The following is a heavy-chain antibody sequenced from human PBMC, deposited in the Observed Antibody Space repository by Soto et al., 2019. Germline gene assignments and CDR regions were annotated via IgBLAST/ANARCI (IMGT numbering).Heavy chain of an antibody. D-gene: IGHD2-21*02. J-gene: IGHJ4*02. V-gene: IGHV3-74*01. CDR3: ARAYCGGDCYSDY. CDR1: GFTFSSYW. CDR2: INSDGSST. Sequence: EVQLVESGGGLVQPGGSLRLSCAASGFTFSSYWMHWVRQAPGKGLVWVSRINSDGSSTSYADSVKGRFTISRDNAKNTLYLQMSSRRAEDTAVYYCARAYCGGDCYSDYWGQGTLVTVSS.